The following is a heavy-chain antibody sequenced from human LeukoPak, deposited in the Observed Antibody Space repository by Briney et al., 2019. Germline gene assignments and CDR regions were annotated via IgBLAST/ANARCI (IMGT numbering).Heavy chain of an antibody. J-gene: IGHJ4*02. Sequence: GGSLRLSCAASGFTVSSNYMSWVRQAPGKGLEWVSFIYSGGSTYYADSVKGRFTISRDNSKNTLYLQMNSLRAEDTAVYYCARGIVGARLGYWGQGTLVTVSS. CDR2: IYSGGST. CDR3: ARGIVGARLGY. CDR1: GFTVSSNY. D-gene: IGHD1-26*01. V-gene: IGHV3-53*01.